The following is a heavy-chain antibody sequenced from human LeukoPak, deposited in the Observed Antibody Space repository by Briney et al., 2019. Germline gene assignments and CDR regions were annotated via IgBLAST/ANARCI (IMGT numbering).Heavy chain of an antibody. CDR1: GSTFSDYW. CDR3: ARRGGSSSRRSPIDY. V-gene: IGHV3-7*01. CDR2: IKQDGSQR. D-gene: IGHD6-6*01. J-gene: IGHJ4*02. Sequence: QTGGSLRLSCTASGSTFSDYWMTWVRQAPGKGPEWVANIKQDGSQRYYVDSVRGRFTISRDNAKNSLFLQMNGLRAEDTAVYYCARRGGSSSRRSPIDYWGQGTLVTVSS.